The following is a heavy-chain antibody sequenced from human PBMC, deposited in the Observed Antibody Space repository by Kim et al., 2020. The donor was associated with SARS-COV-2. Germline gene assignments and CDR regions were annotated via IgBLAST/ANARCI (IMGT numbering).Heavy chain of an antibody. Sequence: GTTYSNPSLKSRVTISADTSKNQFSLKLSSVTAADTAVYYCARTPMVRGPFDYWGQGTLVTASS. D-gene: IGHD3-10*01. CDR2: GTT. V-gene: IGHV4-31*02. CDR3: ARTPMVRGPFDY. J-gene: IGHJ4*02.